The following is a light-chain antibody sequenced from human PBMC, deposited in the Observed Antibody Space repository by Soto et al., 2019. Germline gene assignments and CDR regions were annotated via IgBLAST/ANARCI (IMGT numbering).Light chain of an antibody. CDR1: QTVSGNH. V-gene: IGKV3-20*01. CDR3: QQYGASRA. Sequence: ESVLTQSPGTLSLSPGEGATVSCRASQTVSGNHLAWYQQKPGQALRLLIYGASNRATGIPDRFSGGGSGTDFTLTISRLEPDDFAVYFCQQYGASRAFGQGTKVEIK. CDR2: GAS. J-gene: IGKJ1*01.